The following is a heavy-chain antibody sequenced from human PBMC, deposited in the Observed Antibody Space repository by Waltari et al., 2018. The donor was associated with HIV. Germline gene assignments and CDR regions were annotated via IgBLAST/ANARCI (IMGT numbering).Heavy chain of an antibody. V-gene: IGHV4-34*02. Sequence: QVKLQQWGSGRLQESETLSLSCAIYGGAFSDSYWTWIRHSPQKGLEWIGEVAQNGGTNYNPSLKSRVSISVDTSKNQFFLTVTSLTASDTAVYYCARGTVIAGDFRFYYYYHGMDVWGQGTTVTVSS. J-gene: IGHJ6*02. D-gene: IGHD2-21*01. CDR3: ARGTVIAGDFRFYYYYHGMDV. CDR2: VAQNGGT. CDR1: GGAFSDSY.